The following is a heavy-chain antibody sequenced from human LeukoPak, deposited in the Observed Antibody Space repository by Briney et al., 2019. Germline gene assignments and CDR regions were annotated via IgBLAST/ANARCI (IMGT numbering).Heavy chain of an antibody. CDR3: ARATLGWFDP. Sequence: GGSLRLSCAAFRFTFSNYWMSWVRQAPGKGLEWVASIDQDGSDKFSVDSVKGRFTISRDNARNSMYLQLNSLRVEDTAVYYCARATLGWFDPWGQGTLVTVSA. CDR1: RFTFSNYW. V-gene: IGHV3-7*01. J-gene: IGHJ5*02. CDR2: IDQDGSDK. D-gene: IGHD7-27*01.